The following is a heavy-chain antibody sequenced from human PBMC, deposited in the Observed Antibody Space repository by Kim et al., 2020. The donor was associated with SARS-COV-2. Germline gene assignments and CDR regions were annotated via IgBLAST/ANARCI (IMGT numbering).Heavy chain of an antibody. CDR3: ARDVGATSDY. J-gene: IGHJ4*02. CDR1: GYSISSGYY. Sequence: SETLSLTCTVSGYSISSGYYWGWIRQPPEKGLEWIGSIYHSGSTYYNPSLKSRVTISIDTSKNQFSLKVSSVTAADTAVYYCARDVGATSDYWGQGTLVTVSS. D-gene: IGHD1-26*01. V-gene: IGHV4-38-2*02. CDR2: IYHSGST.